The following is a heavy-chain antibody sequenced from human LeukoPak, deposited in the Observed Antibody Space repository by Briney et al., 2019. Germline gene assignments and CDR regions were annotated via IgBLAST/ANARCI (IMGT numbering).Heavy chain of an antibody. D-gene: IGHD3-3*01. CDR3: ARDGIYDFWSGPTDFDY. V-gene: IGHV3-48*04. CDR2: ITPSSRTI. CDR1: GFTFSSYS. Sequence: GGSLRLSCAASGFTFSSYSMNWVRQAPGKGLEWVSYITPSSRTIYDADSVKGRFTISRDNAKKSLYLQMNSLRAEDTAVYYCARDGIYDFWSGPTDFDYWGQGTLVTVSS. J-gene: IGHJ4*02.